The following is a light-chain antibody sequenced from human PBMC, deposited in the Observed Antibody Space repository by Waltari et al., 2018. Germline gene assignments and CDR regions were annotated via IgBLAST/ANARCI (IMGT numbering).Light chain of an antibody. CDR3: FLYYSGVVV. V-gene: IGLV7-46*01. J-gene: IGLJ2*01. CDR2: ETT. Sequence: QSVVTKEPSLTVSPGWTVTLTCGSSTGSVTTSHYAFWFQQKPGQAPRTLIYETTKTHSLTPARFSGSLLGGKAALTLSGALPEDEADYYCFLYYSGVVVFGGGTKLTVL. CDR1: TGSVTTSHY.